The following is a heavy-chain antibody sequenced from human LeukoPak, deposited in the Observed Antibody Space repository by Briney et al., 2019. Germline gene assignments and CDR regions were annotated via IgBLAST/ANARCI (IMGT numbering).Heavy chain of an antibody. D-gene: IGHD6-13*01. Sequence: GGSLRLSCAASGFTFSNYAMYWVRQAPGKGLEYVSGISSNGGNTYYANSVKGRFTTSRDNSKNTLYLQMGSLRAEDMAVYYRARRGQQLRSYYFDYWGQGTLVTVSS. V-gene: IGHV3-64*01. CDR2: ISSNGGNT. CDR1: GFTFSNYA. J-gene: IGHJ4*02. CDR3: ARRGQQLRSYYFDY.